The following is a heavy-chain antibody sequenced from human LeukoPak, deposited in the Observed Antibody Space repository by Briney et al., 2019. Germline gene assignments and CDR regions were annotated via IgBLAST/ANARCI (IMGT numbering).Heavy chain of an antibody. D-gene: IGHD3-10*01. CDR3: AEGAYGSGSYKYNWFDP. CDR2: ISGSGGST. Sequence: GGSLRLSCEASGFTFSSYAMSWVRQAPGKGLEWVSAISGSGGSTYYADSVKGRFTISRDNSKNTLYLQMNSLRAEDTAVYYCAEGAYGSGSYKYNWFDPWGQGTLVTVSS. CDR1: GFTFSSYA. V-gene: IGHV3-23*01. J-gene: IGHJ5*02.